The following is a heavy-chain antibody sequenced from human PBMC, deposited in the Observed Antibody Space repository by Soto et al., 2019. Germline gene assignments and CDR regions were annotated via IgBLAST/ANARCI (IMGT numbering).Heavy chain of an antibody. Sequence: QITLKESGPTLVKPTQTLTLTCTFSGFSLSTSGVGVGWIRQPPGKALEWLALIYWDDDKRYSPSLKSRLTITKVTSKNQVVLTMTNMDPVDTATYYCALREQLASIDYWGQGTLVTVSS. CDR1: GFSLSTSGVG. D-gene: IGHD6-13*01. CDR2: IYWDDDK. V-gene: IGHV2-5*02. CDR3: ALREQLASIDY. J-gene: IGHJ4*02.